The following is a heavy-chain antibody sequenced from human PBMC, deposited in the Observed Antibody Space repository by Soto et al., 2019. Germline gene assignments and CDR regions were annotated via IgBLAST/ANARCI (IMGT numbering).Heavy chain of an antibody. CDR1: GGTFSSYA. CDR3: ARGAYYDFWSGYYGFDP. J-gene: IGHJ5*02. D-gene: IGHD3-3*01. Sequence: QVQLVQSGAEVKKPGSSVKVSCKASGGTFSSYAISWVRQAPGQGLEWMGGIIPIFGTANYAQKFQGRVTITADESTSTAYMELSSLRSEDTAVYYCARGAYYDFWSGYYGFDPWGQGTLVTVSS. V-gene: IGHV1-69*01. CDR2: IIPIFGTA.